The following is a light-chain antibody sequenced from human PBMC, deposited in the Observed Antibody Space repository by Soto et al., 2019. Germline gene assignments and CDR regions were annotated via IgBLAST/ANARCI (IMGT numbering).Light chain of an antibody. CDR3: QQYNSYSPG. CDR1: QSISSW. J-gene: IGKJ1*01. Sequence: DIQMTQSPSTLSASVGDRVTITCRAGQSISSWLAWYQQKPGKAPKLLIYDASSLESGVPSRFSGSGSGTEFTLTISSLQPDDFATYYCQQYNSYSPGFGQGTKWIS. V-gene: IGKV1-5*01. CDR2: DAS.